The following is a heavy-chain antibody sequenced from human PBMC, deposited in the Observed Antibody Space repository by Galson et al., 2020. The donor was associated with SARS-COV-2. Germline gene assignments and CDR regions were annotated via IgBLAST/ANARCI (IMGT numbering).Heavy chain of an antibody. Sequence: SETLSLTCTVSGGSISSYYWRWIRQPPGKGLEWIGYIYYSGSTNYNPSLKSRVTISVDTSKNQFSLKLSSVTAADTAVYYCARHRSITIFGVVSIDAFDIWGQGTMVTVSS. CDR2: IYYSGST. CDR3: ARHRSITIFGVVSIDAFDI. CDR1: GGSISSYY. V-gene: IGHV4-59*08. J-gene: IGHJ3*02. D-gene: IGHD3-3*01.